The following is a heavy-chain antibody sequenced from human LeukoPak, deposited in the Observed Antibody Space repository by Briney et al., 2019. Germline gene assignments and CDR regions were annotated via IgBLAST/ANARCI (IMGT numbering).Heavy chain of an antibody. V-gene: IGHV3-23*01. CDR2: ISGSGGST. CDR3: AKDIETYYYESSGYYHYGLDY. J-gene: IGHJ4*02. Sequence: PGGSLRLSCAASGFTFSSYAMSWVRQAPGKGLEWVSAISGSGGSTYYADSVKGRFTISRDNSKNTLYLQMNSLRAEDTAVYYCAKDIETYYYESSGYYHYGLDYWGQGTLVTVSS. D-gene: IGHD3-22*01. CDR1: GFTFSSYA.